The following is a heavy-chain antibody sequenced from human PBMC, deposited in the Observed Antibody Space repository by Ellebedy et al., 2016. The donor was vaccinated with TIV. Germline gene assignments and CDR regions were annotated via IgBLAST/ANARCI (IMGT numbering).Heavy chain of an antibody. D-gene: IGHD2-15*01. J-gene: IGHJ4*02. CDR1: GFTVSSNY. V-gene: IGHV3-21*01. Sequence: GESLKISCAASGFTVSSNYMNWVRQPPGKGLEWVSSIRSTGSDQYYAESARGRFTISRDNAQNSLFLQMNSLRAEDTAVYYCARGWSTPDSWGQGTLVIVSS. CDR3: ARGWSTPDS. CDR2: IRSTGSDQ.